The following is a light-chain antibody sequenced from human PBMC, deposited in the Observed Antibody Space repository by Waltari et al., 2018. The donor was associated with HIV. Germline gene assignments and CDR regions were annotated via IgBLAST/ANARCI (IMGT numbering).Light chain of an antibody. CDR2: NDS. CDR1: ALPTQH. CDR3: QSADSSCFYPV. V-gene: IGLV3-25*03. Sequence: SYELTQPPSVSVHSGPTARLTCSGAALPTQHAYCYQQKPGQAPVVVIYNDSERPSGIPERFCGSSSGTTVTLTSSGVQGKNAADDYGQSADSSCFYPVFGGGTKLTVL. J-gene: IGLJ2*01.